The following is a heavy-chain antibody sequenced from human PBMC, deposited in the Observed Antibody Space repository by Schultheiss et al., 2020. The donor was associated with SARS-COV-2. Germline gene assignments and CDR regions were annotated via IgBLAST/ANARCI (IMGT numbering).Heavy chain of an antibody. V-gene: IGHV4-30-4*01. CDR2: IYYSGST. J-gene: IGHJ4*02. D-gene: IGHD1-26*01. CDR1: GGSISSGDYY. Sequence: SETLSLTCTVSGGSISSGDYYWSWIRQPPGKGLEWIGYIYYSGSTYYNPSLKSRVTISVDKSKNQFSLKLSSVTAADTAVYYCARASGGSYFGQFDYWGQGTLVTVSS. CDR3: ARASGGSYFGQFDY.